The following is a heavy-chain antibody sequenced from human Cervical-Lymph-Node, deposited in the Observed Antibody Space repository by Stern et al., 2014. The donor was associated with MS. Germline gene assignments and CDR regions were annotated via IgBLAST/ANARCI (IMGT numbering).Heavy chain of an antibody. D-gene: IGHD4-11*01. CDR2: VYYSGIT. CDR3: ARGVTAVTNYVPNWCFDL. V-gene: IGHV4-39*02. CDR1: GGSITNRDY. Sequence: QVQLQESGPGLVKPSETLSLTCTVSGGSITNRDYWGWIRQSPGKGLEWIGSVYYSGITYYRPSLKSRATISIDTSRNQFFLRLNSETATDTAVYFCARGVTAVTNYVPNWCFDLWGRGTLVTVSS. J-gene: IGHJ2*01.